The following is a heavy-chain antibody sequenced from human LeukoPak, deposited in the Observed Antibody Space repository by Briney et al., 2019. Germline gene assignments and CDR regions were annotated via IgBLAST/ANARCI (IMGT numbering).Heavy chain of an antibody. CDR2: ITGDSSLT. V-gene: IGHV3-23*01. CDR3: ARHQSPGGSNWMDYFDY. J-gene: IGHJ4*02. CDR1: GFTFRSYA. Sequence: GGSLRLSCAASGFTFRSYARSWVRQAPGRGLEWGSAITGDSSLTYDADSVNGPFPISRDNSKNTLYLQINRLRADDRAVYYCARHQSPGGSNWMDYFDYWGQGTVVTVSS. D-gene: IGHD1-20*01.